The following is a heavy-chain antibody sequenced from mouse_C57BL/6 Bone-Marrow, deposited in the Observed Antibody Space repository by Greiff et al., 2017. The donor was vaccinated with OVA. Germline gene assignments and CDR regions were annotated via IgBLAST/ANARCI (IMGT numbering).Heavy chain of an antibody. D-gene: IGHD2-3*01. CDR3: ARGYFDGYYDAMDY. J-gene: IGHJ4*01. CDR2: INHDGSST. V-gene: IGHV5-16*01. Sequence: DVMLVESEGGLVQPGSSMKLSCTASGFTFSDYYMAWVRHVPEKGLEWVANINHDGSSTYYLDSLKSRTNISRDNAKNILYLQMSSLKSEDTATYYCARGYFDGYYDAMDYWGQGTSVTVSS. CDR1: GFTFSDYY.